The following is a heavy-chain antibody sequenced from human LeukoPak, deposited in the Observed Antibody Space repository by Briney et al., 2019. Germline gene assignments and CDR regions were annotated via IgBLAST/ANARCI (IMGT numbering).Heavy chain of an antibody. J-gene: IGHJ4*02. V-gene: IGHV1-8*03. CDR1: GYTFTSYD. CDR3: ARVAPLEQPVPDY. CDR2: MNPNSGNT. D-gene: IGHD6-6*01. Sequence: ASVKVSCKASGYTFTSYDINCVRQATGQGLEWMGWMNPNSGNTGYAQKFQGRVTITRNTSISTAYMELSSLRSEDTAVYYCARVAPLEQPVPDYWGQGTLVTVSS.